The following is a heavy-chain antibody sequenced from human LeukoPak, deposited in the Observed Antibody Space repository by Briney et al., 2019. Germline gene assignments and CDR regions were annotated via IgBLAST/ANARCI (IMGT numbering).Heavy chain of an antibody. CDR1: GGSISLYY. J-gene: IGHJ6*03. CDR3: AREISGSYYNPLGYMDV. CDR2: IFTSGIT. Sequence: PSETLSLTCTVSGGSISLYYWHWIRQPAEKGLEWIGRIFTSGITNYNPSLKSRVTMSVDTSKGQFSLALSSVTAADTALYYCAREISGSYYNPLGYMDVWGKGTTVTVAS. V-gene: IGHV4-4*07. D-gene: IGHD3-10*01.